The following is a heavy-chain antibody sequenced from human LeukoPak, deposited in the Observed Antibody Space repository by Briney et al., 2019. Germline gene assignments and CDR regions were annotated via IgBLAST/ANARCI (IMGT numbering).Heavy chain of an antibody. Sequence: PSETLSLTCTVSGGSINSSTYYWAWIRQSQGLEWIGSIYYSGSTYYNPSLKSRVEISVDTSKNQFSLNLNSVTAADTAVYYCARLHSSGWYLDCWGQGTLVIVSS. V-gene: IGHV4-39*01. CDR2: IYYSGST. CDR1: GGSINSSTYY. CDR3: ARLHSSGWYLDC. J-gene: IGHJ4*02. D-gene: IGHD6-19*01.